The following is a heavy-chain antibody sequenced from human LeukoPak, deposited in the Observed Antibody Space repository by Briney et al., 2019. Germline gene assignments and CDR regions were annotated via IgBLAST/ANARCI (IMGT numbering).Heavy chain of an antibody. CDR1: GLNVNDYS. CDR2: IRSSSSII. Sequence: GGSLRLSCAASGLNVNDYSMIWVRRAPGKGLEWVSYIRSSSSIIYYADSVKGRFTISRDNAKNSLYLQMDSLRDEDTAVYYCTRGRLADGYNFFDYWGQGTLVTVSS. J-gene: IGHJ4*02. CDR3: TRGRLADGYNFFDY. V-gene: IGHV3-48*02. D-gene: IGHD5-24*01.